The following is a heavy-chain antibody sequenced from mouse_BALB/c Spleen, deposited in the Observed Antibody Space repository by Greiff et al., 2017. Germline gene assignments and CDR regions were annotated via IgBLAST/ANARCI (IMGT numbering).Heavy chain of an antibody. CDR1: GFTFSSYT. V-gene: IGHV5-12-2*01. D-gene: IGHD2-14*01. Sequence: EVMLVESGGGLVQPGGSLKLSCAASGFTFSSYTMSWVRQTPEKRLEWVAYISNGGGSTYYPDTVKGRFTISRDNAKNTLYLQMSSLKSEDTAMYYCARQDYRYDVRVGYAMDYWGQGTSVTVSS. J-gene: IGHJ4*01. CDR2: ISNGGGST. CDR3: ARQDYRYDVRVGYAMDY.